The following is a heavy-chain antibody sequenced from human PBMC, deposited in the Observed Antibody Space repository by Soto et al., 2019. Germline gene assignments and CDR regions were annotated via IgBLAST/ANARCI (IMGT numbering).Heavy chain of an antibody. CDR2: ISAYNGNT. Sequence: QVQLVQSGAEVKKPGASVKVSCKASGYTFTSYGIIWVRQAPGQGLEWMGWISAYNGNTNYAQKLQGRVTMTTDTSTSTAYMELRSLRSDDTAVYYCARDPGGDIVVVVAAPGGAFDIWGQGTMVTVSS. CDR1: GYTFTSYG. D-gene: IGHD2-15*01. CDR3: ARDPGGDIVVVVAAPGGAFDI. V-gene: IGHV1-18*01. J-gene: IGHJ3*02.